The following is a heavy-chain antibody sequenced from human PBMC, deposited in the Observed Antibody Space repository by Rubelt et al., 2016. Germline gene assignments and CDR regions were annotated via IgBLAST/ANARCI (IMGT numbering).Heavy chain of an antibody. CDR2: IVVGSGNT. Sequence: QMQLVQSGPEVKKPGTSVKVSCKASGFTFTSSAVQWVRQARGQRIEWIGWIVVGSGNTNYAQKCQERVTITRDMSTGTAYRELSSLRSEDTAVYYCAADIDIRGYFDYWGQGTLVTVSS. V-gene: IGHV1-58*01. J-gene: IGHJ4*02. D-gene: IGHD1-26*01. CDR3: AADIDIRGYFDY. CDR1: GFTFTSSA.